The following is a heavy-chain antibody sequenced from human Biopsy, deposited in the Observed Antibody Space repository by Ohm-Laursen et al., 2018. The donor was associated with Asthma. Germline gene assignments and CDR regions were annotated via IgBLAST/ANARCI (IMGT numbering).Heavy chain of an antibody. D-gene: IGHD3-3*01. V-gene: IGHV3-30*18. Sequence: SLRLSCTASGSTFSSYGMYWVRQAPGKGLEWVAVISCDGSNNYYADSMKGRITISRDNSKNTLYLQMNSLRAEDTAVYYCAKDTEGRYDFWSGLSYNYYGMDVWGQGTTVTVSS. CDR1: GSTFSSYG. CDR3: AKDTEGRYDFWSGLSYNYYGMDV. J-gene: IGHJ6*02. CDR2: ISCDGSNN.